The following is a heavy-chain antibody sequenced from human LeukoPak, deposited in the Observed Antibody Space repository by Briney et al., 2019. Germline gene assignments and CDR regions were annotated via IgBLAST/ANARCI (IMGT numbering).Heavy chain of an antibody. CDR3: AKDVGEFCSSRNCYASDY. J-gene: IGHJ4*02. CDR1: GYTFTGYY. CDR2: INGDT. Sequence: EASVKVSCKASGYTFTGYYIHWVRQAPGQGLEWMGWINGDTNYAQKFQGRVTMTRDTSISTAYMELSSLRSDDTAVYYCAKDVGEFCSSRNCYASDYWGQGTLVTVST. V-gene: IGHV1-2*02. D-gene: IGHD2-2*01.